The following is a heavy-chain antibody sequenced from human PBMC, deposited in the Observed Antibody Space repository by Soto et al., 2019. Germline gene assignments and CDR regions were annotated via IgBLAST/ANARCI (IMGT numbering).Heavy chain of an antibody. CDR2: IYDSGST. D-gene: IGHD4-17*01. J-gene: IGHJ6*02. V-gene: IGHV4-31*03. Sequence: SETLSLTCTVSGGSINSGDHYWSWIRHHPGKGLEWIGHIYDSGSTDYSPSLKSRVAISVDTSKNQFSLKVTSVIAADTAVYYCARVLRATVTTHFGIDVWGQGTTVTVSS. CDR1: GGSINSGDHY. CDR3: ARVLRATVTTHFGIDV.